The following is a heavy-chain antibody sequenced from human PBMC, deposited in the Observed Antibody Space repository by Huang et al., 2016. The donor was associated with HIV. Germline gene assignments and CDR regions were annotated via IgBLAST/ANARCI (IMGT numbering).Heavy chain of an antibody. V-gene: IGHV1-18*01. J-gene: IGHJ3*02. D-gene: IGHD3-22*01. CDR3: ARDPKYHRIGYYRQRRGIDI. CDR2: ISATSGDT. Sequence: QIQLMQSGPELKQPGASVKVSCKASGYTFTSYGLTGGRQAPGQGPEWWRWISATSGDTEYAQKFQGRVTLTTDTSTNIAYMELRSLRSDDTAKYYCARDPKYHRIGYYRQRRGIDIWGQGTMVIVSS. CDR1: GYTFTSYG.